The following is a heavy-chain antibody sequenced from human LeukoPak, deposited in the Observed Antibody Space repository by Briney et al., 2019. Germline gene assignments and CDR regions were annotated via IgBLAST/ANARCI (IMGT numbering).Heavy chain of an antibody. CDR1: GFTFSTFN. CDR3: AKVDQPLSPYHLFDY. V-gene: IGHV3-23*01. Sequence: GGSLRLSCAASGFTFSTFNMNWVRQAPGKGLEWVSAISGSGGSTYYADSVKGRFTISRDNSKNTLYLQMNSLRAEDTAVYYCAKVDQPLSPYHLFDYWGQGTLVTVSS. J-gene: IGHJ4*02. D-gene: IGHD2-2*01. CDR2: ISGSGGST.